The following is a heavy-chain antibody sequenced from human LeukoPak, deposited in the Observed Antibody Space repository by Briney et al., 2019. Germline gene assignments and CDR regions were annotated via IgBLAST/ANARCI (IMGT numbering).Heavy chain of an antibody. Sequence: TGGSLRLSCAASGFSFNIHAMTWVRQAPGKGLEWVAVIGGPDDTHYADSVKGRFAVSRDDSTNTVFLQMNSLRADDSAIYYCAKDATPRNSVWDYFDYWGQGTLVTVSS. V-gene: IGHV3-23*01. CDR3: AKDATPRNSVWDYFDY. CDR2: IGGPDDT. J-gene: IGHJ4*02. D-gene: IGHD7-27*01. CDR1: GFSFNIHA.